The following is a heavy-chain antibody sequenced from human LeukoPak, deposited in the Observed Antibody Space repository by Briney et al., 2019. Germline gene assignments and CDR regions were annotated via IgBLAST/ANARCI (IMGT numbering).Heavy chain of an antibody. CDR2: IWYDGSNK. CDR3: AKGDSNSPFDY. CDR1: RFTFSSFG. J-gene: IGHJ4*02. Sequence: GRSLRLSCAASRFTFSSFGMHWVRQAPGKGLEWVAFIWYDGSNKYYADSVKGRFTISRDNSKNTLYLQMNSLRAEDTAVYYCAKGDSNSPFDYWGQGTLVTVSS. D-gene: IGHD6-13*01. V-gene: IGHV3-33*06.